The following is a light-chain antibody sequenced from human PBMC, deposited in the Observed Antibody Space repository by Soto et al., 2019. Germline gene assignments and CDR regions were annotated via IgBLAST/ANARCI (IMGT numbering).Light chain of an antibody. V-gene: IGLV2-8*01. CDR1: KSDIGVYDF. CDR3: KSYEGSNTYV. Sequence: QSVLTQPPSASGSPGQSVTISCTGTKSDIGVYDFVSWCQHHPGKAPRLIIYEVVQRPSGVPDRFSGSKSGNTASLTVSGLQDADEADYFCKSYEGSNTYVFGSGTKVTV. J-gene: IGLJ1*01. CDR2: EVV.